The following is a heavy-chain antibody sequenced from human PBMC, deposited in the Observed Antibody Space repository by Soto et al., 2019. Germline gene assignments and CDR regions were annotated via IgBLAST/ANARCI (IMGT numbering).Heavy chain of an antibody. CDR3: ARDEGGYDILTGYYKAHHFDY. CDR1: GYTFTHFY. CDR2: ISPHNFNT. J-gene: IGHJ4*02. Sequence: QVQLEQSGAEVKKPGDSVKVSCKASGYTFTHFYITWVRQAPGQGLEWMGAISPHNFNTNYAQKFRGRVTLPKEKSTNTTLMDLRRLTSEHTAVYYCARDEGGYDILTGYYKAHHFDYWGQGVPVTVSS. V-gene: IGHV1-18*01. D-gene: IGHD3-9*01.